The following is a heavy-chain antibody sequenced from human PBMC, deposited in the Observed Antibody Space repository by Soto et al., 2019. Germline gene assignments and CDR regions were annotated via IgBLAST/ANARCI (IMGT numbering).Heavy chain of an antibody. Sequence: QLQLQESGSGLVKPSETLSLTCAVSGGSISSGGYPWSWIRQPPGKGLEWIGYIYHSGSTYYNPSLKSRVTISVDRSKNQFSLKLSSVTAADTAVYYCARLFDTVWSFEYWGQGTLVTVSS. J-gene: IGHJ4*02. CDR1: GGSISSGGYP. V-gene: IGHV4-30-2*01. CDR3: ARLFDTVWSFEY. D-gene: IGHD2-21*01. CDR2: IYHSGST.